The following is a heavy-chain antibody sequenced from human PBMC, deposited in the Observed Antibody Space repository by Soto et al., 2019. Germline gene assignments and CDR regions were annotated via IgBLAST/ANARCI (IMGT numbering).Heavy chain of an antibody. J-gene: IGHJ6*02. CDR3: ARGIEGWYQGRYYYGMDV. V-gene: IGHV4-61*01. D-gene: IGHD6-19*01. CDR1: GGSVSSGSYY. CDR2: IYYSGST. Sequence: VQLQESGPGLVKPSETLSLTCTVSGGSVSSGSYYWSWIRQPPGKGLEWIGYIYYSGSTNYNPSLKCRVTISVDTSKNRSSLKLSSVTAADTAVYYCARGIEGWYQGRYYYGMDVWGQATTVTVSS.